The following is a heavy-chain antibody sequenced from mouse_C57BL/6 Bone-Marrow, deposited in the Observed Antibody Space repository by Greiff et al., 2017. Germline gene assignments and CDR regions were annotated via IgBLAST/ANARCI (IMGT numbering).Heavy chain of an antibody. V-gene: IGHV1-69*01. CDR3: ASEGFIGAMDY. CDR2: IDPSDSYT. CDR1: GYTFTSYW. J-gene: IGHJ4*01. Sequence: QVQLQQPGAELVMPGASVKLSCKASGYTFTSYWMHWVKQRPGQGLEWIGEIDPSDSYTNYNQKFKGKYTLTVDKSSSTAYMQLSSLTSEDSAVDYCASEGFIGAMDYWGQGTSVTVSS. D-gene: IGHD1-1*01.